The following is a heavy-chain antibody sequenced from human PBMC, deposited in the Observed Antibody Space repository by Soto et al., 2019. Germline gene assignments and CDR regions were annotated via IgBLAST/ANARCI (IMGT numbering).Heavy chain of an antibody. D-gene: IGHD6-6*01. V-gene: IGHV3-21*01. Sequence: XGSLSLSCAAAGFTFSSYSMNWVRQAPGKGLEWVSSISSSSFSINYADSVKGRFSISRDNAQNSLHLQMNNLRAEDTAVYYCARNESSNIYGMDVWGQGPTVTVSS. J-gene: IGHJ6*02. CDR3: ARNESSNIYGMDV. CDR1: GFTFSSYS. CDR2: ISSSSFSI.